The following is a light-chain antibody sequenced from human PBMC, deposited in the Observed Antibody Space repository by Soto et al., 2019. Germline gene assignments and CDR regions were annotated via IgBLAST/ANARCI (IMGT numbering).Light chain of an antibody. J-gene: IGKJ5*01. CDR1: QSLLHSHGYHY. CDR2: LTS. V-gene: IGKV2-28*01. Sequence: DVVMTQSPLSLPVTPGEPASISCRSSQSLLHSHGYHYLDWYLQKPGQSPQLLIYLTSNRASGVPDRFSGSGSGTDFTLTINSLRPEDFASYYCQQSYSSSPITFGPGTRLEIK. CDR3: QQSYSSSPIT.